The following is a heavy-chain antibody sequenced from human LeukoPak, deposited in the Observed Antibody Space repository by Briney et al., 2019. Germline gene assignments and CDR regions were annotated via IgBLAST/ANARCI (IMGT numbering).Heavy chain of an antibody. Sequence: SETLSLTCAVSGGSISSSNWWSWVRQPPGKGLEWIGEIYHSGSTNYNPSLKSRVTMSVDTSKNQSSLKLSSVTAADTAVYYCARETAGYCGGDCYSGVIDYWGQGTLVTVSS. J-gene: IGHJ4*02. CDR3: ARETAGYCGGDCYSGVIDY. V-gene: IGHV4-4*02. D-gene: IGHD2-21*02. CDR1: GGSISSSNW. CDR2: IYHSGST.